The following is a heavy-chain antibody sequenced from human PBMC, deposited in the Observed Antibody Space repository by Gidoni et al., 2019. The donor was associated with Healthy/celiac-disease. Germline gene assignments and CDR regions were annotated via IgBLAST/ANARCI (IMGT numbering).Heavy chain of an antibody. CDR1: GYTFTGYD. J-gene: IGHJ6*03. V-gene: IGHV1-2*02. CDR2: INPNSGGT. D-gene: IGHD2-2*01. CDR3: ARGPDIVVVPAAIVYYYYYYMDV. Sequence: QVQLVQSGAEVKKPGASVKVSCKASGYTFTGYDMHWVRQAPGQGLEWMGWINPNSGGTNYAQKFQCRVTMTRDTSISTAYMELSRLRSDDTAVYYCARGPDIVVVPAAIVYYYYYYMDVWGKGTTVTVSS.